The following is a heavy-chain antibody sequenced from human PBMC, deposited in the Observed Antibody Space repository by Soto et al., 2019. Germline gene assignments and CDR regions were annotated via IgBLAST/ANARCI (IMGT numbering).Heavy chain of an antibody. J-gene: IGHJ5*02. D-gene: IGHD3-10*01. Sequence: SETLSLTCTVSGGSISSYYWSWIRQPPGKGLEWIGYINYSGSTNYNPSLKSRVTISVDTSKNQFSLKLSSVTAADTAVYYCARGGNFYFDYYGSGSYYKRGRRFDPWGQGTLVTVSS. CDR1: GGSISSYY. V-gene: IGHV4-59*12. CDR2: INYSGST. CDR3: ARGGNFYFDYYGSGSYYKRGRRFDP.